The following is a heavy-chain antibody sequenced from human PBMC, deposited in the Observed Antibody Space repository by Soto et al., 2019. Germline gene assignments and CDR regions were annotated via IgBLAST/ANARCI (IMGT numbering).Heavy chain of an antibody. CDR1: GFTFDDYA. CDR3: AKDTSYDETSFDY. Sequence: GGSLRLSCAASGFTFDDYAMHWVRQAPGKGLEWVSGISWNSGSIGYADSVKGRFTISRDNAKNSLYLQMNSLRAEDTALYYCAKDTSYDETSFDYWGQGTLVTVSS. CDR2: ISWNSGSI. J-gene: IGHJ4*02. D-gene: IGHD5-12*01. V-gene: IGHV3-9*01.